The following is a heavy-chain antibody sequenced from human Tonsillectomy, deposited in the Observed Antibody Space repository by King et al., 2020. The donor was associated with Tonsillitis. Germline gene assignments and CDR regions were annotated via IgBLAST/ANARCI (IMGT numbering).Heavy chain of an antibody. CDR3: ARDSSRPEYMSSLFYFDY. V-gene: IGHV3-33*05. D-gene: IGHD6-13*01. CDR2: ISYDGSYT. J-gene: IGHJ4*02. Sequence: QLVQSGGGVVQPGASLRLSCAASGFTFSKFGMHWVRQAPGKGLEWVAVISYDGSYTYYADSVKGRFTISRDYSKKTVFLQMSSLRGEDTALYYCARDSSRPEYMSSLFYFDYWGQGALVTVSS. CDR1: GFTFSKFG.